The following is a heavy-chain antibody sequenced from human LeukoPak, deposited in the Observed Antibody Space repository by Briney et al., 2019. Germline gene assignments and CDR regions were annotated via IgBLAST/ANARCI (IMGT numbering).Heavy chain of an antibody. CDR3: ARGGASSKFFDA. CDR2: IYYDGST. CDR1: GVSISNYY. D-gene: IGHD6-6*01. Sequence: PSETLSPTCSVSGVSISNYYWSWLRQPPGKGLEWIAFIYYDGSTNYNPSLKSRATISVDTSKNQYSLNLSSVTPADTAVYYCARGGASSKFFDAWGQGTLVTVSS. J-gene: IGHJ4*02. V-gene: IGHV4-59*01.